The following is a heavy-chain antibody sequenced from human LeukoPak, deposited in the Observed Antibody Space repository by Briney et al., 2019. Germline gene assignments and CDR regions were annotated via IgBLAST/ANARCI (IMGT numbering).Heavy chain of an antibody. CDR2: IYYSGST. CDR1: GGSISSGGYY. J-gene: IGHJ4*02. V-gene: IGHV4-31*03. D-gene: IGHD3-22*01. CDR3: ARIVGESYYDSSGYYIDY. Sequence: PSETLSLTCTASGGSISSGGYYWSWIRQHPGKGLEWIGYIYYSGSTYYNPSPKSRVTISVDTSKNQFSLKLSSVTAADTAVYYCARIVGESYYDSSGYYIDYWGQGTLVTVSS.